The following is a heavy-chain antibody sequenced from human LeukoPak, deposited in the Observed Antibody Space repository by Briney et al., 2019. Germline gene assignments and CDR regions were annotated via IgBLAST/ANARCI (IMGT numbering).Heavy chain of an antibody. Sequence: GRSLRLSCAASGFTFDDYAMHWVRQAPGKGLEWVSGISWNSGSIGYADSVKGRFTISRDNAKNSLYLQMNSLRAEDTAVYYCARGRFADYWGQGTLVTVSS. CDR2: ISWNSGSI. D-gene: IGHD3-10*01. V-gene: IGHV3-9*01. CDR3: ARGRFADY. CDR1: GFTFDDYA. J-gene: IGHJ4*02.